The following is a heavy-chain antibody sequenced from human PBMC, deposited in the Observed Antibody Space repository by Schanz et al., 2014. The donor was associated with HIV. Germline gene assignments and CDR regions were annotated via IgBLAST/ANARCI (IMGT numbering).Heavy chain of an antibody. Sequence: QVQLVQSGAEVKKPGASVKVSCKASGYTFTGYYMHWVRQAPGQGLEWMGWINPNSGGTNYAQKFHGRVTMTRDTAIKTGYMELRRLKSDDTAVYYCARDFTMLTCPDYWGQGTLVAVSS. V-gene: IGHV1-2*02. D-gene: IGHD3-9*01. CDR1: GYTFTGYY. J-gene: IGHJ4*02. CDR3: ARDFTMLTCPDY. CDR2: INPNSGGT.